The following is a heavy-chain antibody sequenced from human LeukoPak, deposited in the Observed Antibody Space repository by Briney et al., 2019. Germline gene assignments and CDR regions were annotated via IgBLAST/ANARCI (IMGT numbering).Heavy chain of an antibody. CDR1: GFTVSSNF. Sequence: GGSLRLSCVASGFTVSSNFLSWVRQPPGKGLEWVSVIYSGGSTYYADSVKGRFTISRDNSKNMVYLQMNSLRAEDTALYYCARCPYGFYWYFDLWGRGTLVTASS. CDR2: IYSGGST. CDR3: ARCPYGFYWYFDL. D-gene: IGHD4-17*01. V-gene: IGHV3-66*01. J-gene: IGHJ2*01.